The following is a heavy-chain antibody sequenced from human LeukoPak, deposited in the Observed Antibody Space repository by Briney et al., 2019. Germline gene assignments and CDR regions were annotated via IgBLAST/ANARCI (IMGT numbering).Heavy chain of an antibody. Sequence: PGGSLRLSCAASGFTFSNYAMSWVRQAPGKGLEWVANIKQDGSEKYYVDSVKGRFTISRDNAKNSLYLQMNSLRAEDTAVYYCARVMSPHRVVDYWGQGTLVTVSS. CDR3: ARVMSPHRVVDY. D-gene: IGHD3-16*01. J-gene: IGHJ4*02. CDR2: IKQDGSEK. V-gene: IGHV3-7*01. CDR1: GFTFSNYA.